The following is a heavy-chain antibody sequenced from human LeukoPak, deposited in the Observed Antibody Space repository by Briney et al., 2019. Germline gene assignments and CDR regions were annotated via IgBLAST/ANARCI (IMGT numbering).Heavy chain of an antibody. J-gene: IGHJ4*02. CDR3: ARAVGGTLDY. Sequence: SETLSLTCTVSGGSISSYYWAWIRQPPGKGLEWIAYIFYSGSTIYNPSLKSRVTMSIDTSKNQFSLKLRSVTAADTAVYYCARAVGGTLDYWGQGTLVTVSS. CDR2: IFYSGST. CDR1: GGSISSYY. D-gene: IGHD6-19*01. V-gene: IGHV4-59*01.